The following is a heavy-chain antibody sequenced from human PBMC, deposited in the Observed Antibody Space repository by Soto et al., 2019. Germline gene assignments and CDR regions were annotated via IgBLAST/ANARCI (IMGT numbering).Heavy chain of an antibody. D-gene: IGHD2-2*01. Sequence: SETLSLTCTVSGGFVNSDTHSWSWIRQPPGKRLEWIGFIYSGGSTKNPSLRSRVTMSVDTSKNQFSLKLRSVIVADTAAYHCARFVRSCSATTCSTRADVWGQGITVTVSS. V-gene: IGHV4-61*01. CDR2: IYSGGST. CDR1: GGFVNSDTHS. J-gene: IGHJ6*02. CDR3: ARFVRSCSATTCSTRADV.